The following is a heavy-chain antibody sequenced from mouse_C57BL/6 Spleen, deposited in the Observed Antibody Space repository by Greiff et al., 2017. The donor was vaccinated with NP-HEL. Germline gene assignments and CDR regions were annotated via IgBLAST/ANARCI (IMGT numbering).Heavy chain of an antibody. Sequence: EVTLMESGGGLVQPGGSLKLSCAASGFTFSDYGMAWVRQAPRKGPAWVAFLSNLAYSIYYADTVTGRFTISRENAKNTLYLEMSSLRSEDTAMYYCARLYYGPSYAMDYWGQGTSVTVSS. V-gene: IGHV5-15*01. CDR2: LSNLAYSI. D-gene: IGHD1-1*02. CDR3: ARLYYGPSYAMDY. CDR1: GFTFSDYG. J-gene: IGHJ4*01.